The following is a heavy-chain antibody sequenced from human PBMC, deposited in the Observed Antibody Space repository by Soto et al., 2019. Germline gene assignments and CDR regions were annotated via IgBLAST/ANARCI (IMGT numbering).Heavy chain of an antibody. CDR3: ARSHRDNWGSPDYFDY. V-gene: IGHV4-31*02. CDR1: GDSVSSGLYY. CDR2: IYYNGDT. J-gene: IGHJ4*02. D-gene: IGHD7-27*01. Sequence: SETLSLTCTVSGDSVSSGLYYWGWVRQPPGKGLEWIGYIYYNGDTYYNPSLKSRVSISIDTSKNQFSLRLTSVTAADTAVYYCARSHRDNWGSPDYFDYWGQGTLVTVSS.